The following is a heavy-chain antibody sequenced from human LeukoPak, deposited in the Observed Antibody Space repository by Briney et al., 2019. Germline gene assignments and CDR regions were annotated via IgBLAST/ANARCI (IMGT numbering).Heavy chain of an antibody. CDR1: GGSFSGYY. CDR2: INHSGST. J-gene: IGHJ5*02. D-gene: IGHD7-27*01. V-gene: IGHV4-34*01. Sequence: SETLSLTCAAYGGSFSGYYWSWIRQPPGKGLEWIGEINHSGSTNYNPSLKSRVTISVDTSKNQFSLKLSSVTAADTAVYYCASLLNGGVAHWFDPWGQGTLVTVSS. CDR3: ASLLNGGVAHWFDP.